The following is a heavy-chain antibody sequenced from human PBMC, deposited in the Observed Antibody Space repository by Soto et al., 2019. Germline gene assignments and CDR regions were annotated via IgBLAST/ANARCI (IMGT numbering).Heavy chain of an antibody. J-gene: IGHJ6*02. CDR3: AKDRGWYGDYYAMDV. CDR1: GFTFSSYG. CDR2: ISYDGSNK. D-gene: IGHD6-19*01. V-gene: IGHV3-30*18. Sequence: QVQLVESGGGVVQPGRSLRLSCAAAGFTFSSYGMHWVRQAPGKGLEWVAVISYDGSNKYYADSVKGRFTISRDNSKNTLYLQMNSLRAEDTAVYYCAKDRGWYGDYYAMDVWGQGTTVTVSS.